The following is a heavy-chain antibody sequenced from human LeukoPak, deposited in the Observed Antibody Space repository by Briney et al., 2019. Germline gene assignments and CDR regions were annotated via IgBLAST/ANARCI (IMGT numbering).Heavy chain of an antibody. Sequence: GGSLRLSCAASGFTFSSYAMSWVRQAPGKGLERVSAISGSGGSTYYADSVKGRFTISRDNSKNTLYLQMNSLRAEDTAVYYCAKVTGTTSRRAPFDYWGQGTLVTVSS. CDR1: GFTFSSYA. D-gene: IGHD1-7*01. V-gene: IGHV3-23*01. CDR2: ISGSGGST. CDR3: AKVTGTTSRRAPFDY. J-gene: IGHJ4*02.